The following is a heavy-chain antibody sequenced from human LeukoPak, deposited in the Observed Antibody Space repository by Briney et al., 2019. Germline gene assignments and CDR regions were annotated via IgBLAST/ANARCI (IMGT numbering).Heavy chain of an antibody. CDR3: AKGRWELPTVDY. CDR1: GFTFSDYY. CDR2: ISGSGGST. Sequence: GGSLRLSCAASGFTFSDYYMSWVRQAPGKGLEWVSGISGSGGSTYYADSVKGRFTISRDNSKNTLYLQMNSLRAEDTAVYYCAKGRWELPTVDYWGQGTLVTVSS. D-gene: IGHD1-26*01. V-gene: IGHV3-23*01. J-gene: IGHJ4*02.